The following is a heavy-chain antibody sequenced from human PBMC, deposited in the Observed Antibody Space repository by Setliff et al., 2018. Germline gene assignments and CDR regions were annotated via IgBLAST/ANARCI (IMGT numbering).Heavy chain of an antibody. CDR3: VKDVVGYSSTWPKRDYFDY. D-gene: IGHD6-13*01. CDR1: GFTFNTYA. CDR2: ISDTALGI. Sequence: QPGGSLRLSCAASGFTFNTYAMSWVRQPPGKGLEWVSSISDTALGIYYADSVRGRFTISRDNSKKTLYLQMNSLRVEDTAVYYCVKDVVGYSSTWPKRDYFDYWGQGTLVTVSS. J-gene: IGHJ4*02. V-gene: IGHV3-23*01.